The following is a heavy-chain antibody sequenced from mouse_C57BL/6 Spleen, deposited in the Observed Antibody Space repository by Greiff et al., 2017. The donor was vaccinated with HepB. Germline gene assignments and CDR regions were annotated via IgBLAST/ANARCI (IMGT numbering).Heavy chain of an antibody. Sequence: QVQLQQSGAELVKPGASVKMSCKASGYTFTTYPIEWMKQNHGKSLEWIGNFHPYNDDTKYNEKFKGKATLTVEKSSSTVYLELSRLTSDDSAVYYCSRSRAGSSYWYFDVWGTGTTVTVSS. J-gene: IGHJ1*03. CDR2: FHPYNDDT. CDR1: GYTFTTYP. V-gene: IGHV1-47*01. D-gene: IGHD1-1*01. CDR3: SRSRAGSSYWYFDV.